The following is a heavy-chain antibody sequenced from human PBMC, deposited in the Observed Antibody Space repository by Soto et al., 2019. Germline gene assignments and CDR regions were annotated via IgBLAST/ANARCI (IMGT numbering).Heavy chain of an antibody. J-gene: IGHJ6*02. V-gene: IGHV4-30-4*01. Sequence: PSETLSLTCTVSGGSISSGDYYWSWIRQPPGKGLEWIGYIYYSGSTYYNPSLKSRVTISVDTSKNQFSLKLSSVTAADTAVYYCATESSAAASEDYYYGRDVWGQGTTVTVSS. CDR3: ATESSAAASEDYYYGRDV. D-gene: IGHD6-13*01. CDR1: GGSISSGDYY. CDR2: IYYSGST.